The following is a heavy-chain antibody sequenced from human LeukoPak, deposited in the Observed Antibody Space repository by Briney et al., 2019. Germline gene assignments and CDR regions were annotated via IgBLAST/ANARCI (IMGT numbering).Heavy chain of an antibody. V-gene: IGHV4-61*01. CDR3: ARGRYSAGDNWFDP. D-gene: IGHD3-9*01. Sequence: SETLSLTCTVSGGSVSSGSYYWSWIRQPPGKGLEWIGYIYYSGSTNYNPSLKSRVTISVDTSKNQFSLKPSSVTAADTAVYYCARGRYSAGDNWFDPWGQGTLVTVSS. J-gene: IGHJ5*02. CDR1: GGSVSSGSYY. CDR2: IYYSGST.